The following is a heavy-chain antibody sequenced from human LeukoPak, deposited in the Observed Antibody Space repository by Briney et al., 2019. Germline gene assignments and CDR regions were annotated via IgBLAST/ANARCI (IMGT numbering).Heavy chain of an antibody. CDR1: GFTFSSYA. V-gene: IGHV3-30*01. CDR3: ARVKGSSWPEWEDAFDS. D-gene: IGHD6-13*01. CDR2: MSYDGGNK. Sequence: PGRSLRLSCAASGFTFSSYAMNWVRQAQGKGLEWMAAMSYDGGNKYYADSVKVRCTISRDNSKNTLYLEMNSLRADDTAVYYCARVKGSSWPEWEDAFDSWGQGTMVTVSS. J-gene: IGHJ3*02.